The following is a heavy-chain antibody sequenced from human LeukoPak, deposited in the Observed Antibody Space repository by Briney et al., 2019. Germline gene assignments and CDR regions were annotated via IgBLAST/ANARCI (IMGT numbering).Heavy chain of an antibody. D-gene: IGHD4-17*01. CDR1: GFTFSSYA. V-gene: IGHV3-23*01. CDR2: ISGSGGST. J-gene: IGHJ3*02. Sequence: GGSLRLSCAASGFTFSSYAMSWVRQAPGKGLEWVSAISGSGGSTYYADSVKGRFTISRDNSKNTLYLQMNSLRAEDTAVYYCAKGDDYGDYVRRYAFDIWGQGTIVTVSS. CDR3: AKGDDYGDYVRRYAFDI.